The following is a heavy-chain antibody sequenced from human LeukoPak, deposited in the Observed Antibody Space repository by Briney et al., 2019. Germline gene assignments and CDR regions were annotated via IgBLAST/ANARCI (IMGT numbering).Heavy chain of an antibody. CDR1: GSTSGNFG. D-gene: IGHD5-18*01. V-gene: IGHV3-33*01. J-gene: IGHJ5*02. CDR2: IWFDGNSK. Sequence: PGRSLRLSCAASGSTSGNFGIHWVRQPPGKGLEWVAVIWFDGNSKYYGDSVKGRFAISGDNSNNTVYLQMNTLRGEDTAVYYCAGGYGNWFDPWGQGILVTVSS. CDR3: AGGYGNWFDP.